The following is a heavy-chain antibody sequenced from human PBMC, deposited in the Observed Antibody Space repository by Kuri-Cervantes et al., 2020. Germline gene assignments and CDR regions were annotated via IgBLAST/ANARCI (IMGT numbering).Heavy chain of an antibody. CDR3: ARGPRRVWTGGWFDP. Sequence: SVTVSCKACRYTFTSYDINWVRQATGQELEWMGWMNPNSGNTGYAQKFQGRVTMTRNTSISTAYMELSSLRSEDTAVYYCARGPRRVWTGGWFDPWGQGTLVTVSS. CDR1: RYTFTSYD. V-gene: IGHV1-8*01. CDR2: MNPNSGNT. D-gene: IGHD1-1*01. J-gene: IGHJ5*02.